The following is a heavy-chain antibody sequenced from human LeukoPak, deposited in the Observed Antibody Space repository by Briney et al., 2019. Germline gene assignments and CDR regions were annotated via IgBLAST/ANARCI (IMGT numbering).Heavy chain of an antibody. CDR2: IKHDGSEK. CDR1: RFTFRIYW. CDR3: ARPAPSTGDCSGGTCYFQDAFDV. Sequence: GGSLRLSCAASRFTFRIYWMSWVRQAPGKGLEWVGNIKHDGSEKYYVDSVKGRFTISRDNAKNSLYLQMNSLRAEDTGVYYCARPAPSTGDCSGGTCYFQDAFDVWGQGTMVTVSS. D-gene: IGHD2-15*01. V-gene: IGHV3-7*01. J-gene: IGHJ3*01.